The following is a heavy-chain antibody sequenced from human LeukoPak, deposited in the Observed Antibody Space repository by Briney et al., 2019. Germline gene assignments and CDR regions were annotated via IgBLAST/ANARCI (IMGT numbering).Heavy chain of an antibody. Sequence: SETLSLTCAVYGGSFSGYYWSWIRQPPGKGLEWIGEINHSGSTNYNPSLKSRVTISVDTSKNQFSLKLSSVTAADTAVYYCARSSSSGLYWGQGTLVTVPS. CDR1: GGSFSGYY. CDR3: ARSSSSGLY. D-gene: IGHD6-6*01. V-gene: IGHV4-34*01. J-gene: IGHJ4*02. CDR2: INHSGST.